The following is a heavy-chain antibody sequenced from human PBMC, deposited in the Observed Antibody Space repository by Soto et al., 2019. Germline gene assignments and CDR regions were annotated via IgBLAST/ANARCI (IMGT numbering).Heavy chain of an antibody. CDR2: IKTDGSEK. Sequence: EVQLVESGGGLVQPGGSLRLSCAASGFTFSDYWMSWVRQAPGKGLECVANIKTDGSEKYYVDPVKGRFTISRDNAKNALVLQMNSLRAEDTAVYYCAGSMGRGGNDYWGQGTLVAVSS. CDR3: AGSMGRGGNDY. V-gene: IGHV3-7*05. J-gene: IGHJ4*02. CDR1: GFTFSDYW. D-gene: IGHD3-10*01.